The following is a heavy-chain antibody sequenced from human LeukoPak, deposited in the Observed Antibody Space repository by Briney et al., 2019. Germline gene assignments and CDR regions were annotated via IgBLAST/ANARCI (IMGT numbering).Heavy chain of an antibody. Sequence: SETLSLTCTVSGGCISSYYWSWIRQPPGKGLAWIGYIYYSGSTNYNPSLKSRVTISVDTSKNQFSLKLSSVTAADTAVYYCARLAVVVPAAQYYFDYWGQGTLVTVSS. J-gene: IGHJ4*02. CDR2: IYYSGST. CDR1: GGCISSYY. D-gene: IGHD2-2*01. V-gene: IGHV4-59*08. CDR3: ARLAVVVPAAQYYFDY.